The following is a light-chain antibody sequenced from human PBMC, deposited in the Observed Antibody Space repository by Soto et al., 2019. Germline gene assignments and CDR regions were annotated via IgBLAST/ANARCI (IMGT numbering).Light chain of an antibody. J-gene: IGLJ3*02. CDR3: ATWDDSLHGWV. Sequence: SVLTQPPSASGTPGQRVTISCSGSSSSIGTDPVSWYQQLPGSAPKLLIFSTDQRPSGVPDRFSGSKSGTSASLAISGLQSGDEADYYCATWDDSLHGWVFGGGTKLTVL. V-gene: IGLV1-44*01. CDR2: STD. CDR1: SSSIGTDP.